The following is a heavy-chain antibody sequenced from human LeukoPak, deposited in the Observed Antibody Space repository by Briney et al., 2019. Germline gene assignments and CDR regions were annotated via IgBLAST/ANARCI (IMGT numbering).Heavy chain of an antibody. D-gene: IGHD4-17*01. CDR2: IKPDGSET. J-gene: IGHJ5*02. Sequence: AGGSLRLSCAASGFTFRDFWMSWVRQAPGRGLEWVASIKPDGSETSCLDSVRGRFTIYRDNAKNSLFLEMNNLRVEDTAFYYCARGTTTTTIDYYDAWGQGTLVTVSS. CDR1: GFTFRDFW. CDR3: ARGTTTTTIDYYDA. V-gene: IGHV3-7*01.